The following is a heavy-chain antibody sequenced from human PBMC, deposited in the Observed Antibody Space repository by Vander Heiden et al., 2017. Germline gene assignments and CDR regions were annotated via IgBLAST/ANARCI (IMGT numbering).Heavy chain of an antibody. J-gene: IGHJ5*02. D-gene: IGHD3-9*01. CDR1: GGSISSSTSY. V-gene: IGHV4-39*01. Sequence: QLQESGPGLVKPSETLFLTCTVAGGSISSSTSYWGWIRQPPGKGLEWIGKIYYTGSTYYNPSLKSRVTISVDTSKNQFSLKLRSVTAADTAVYYCATARGYFDWSPWGQGTLVTVSA. CDR3: ATARGYFDWSP. CDR2: IYYTGST.